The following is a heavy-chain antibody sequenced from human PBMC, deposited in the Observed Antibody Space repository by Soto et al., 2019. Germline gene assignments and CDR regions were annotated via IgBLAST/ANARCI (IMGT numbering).Heavy chain of an antibody. V-gene: IGHV3-23*01. D-gene: IGHD3-3*01. CDR2: ISGSGGST. CDR1: GFTFSSYA. Sequence: GGSLRLSCAASGFTFSSYAMSWVRQAPGKGLEWVSAISGSGGSTYYADSVKGRFTISRDNSKNTLYLQMNSLRAEDTAVYYCARVPSITIFGVVIRANGMDVWGQGTTVTVS. CDR3: ARVPSITIFGVVIRANGMDV. J-gene: IGHJ6*02.